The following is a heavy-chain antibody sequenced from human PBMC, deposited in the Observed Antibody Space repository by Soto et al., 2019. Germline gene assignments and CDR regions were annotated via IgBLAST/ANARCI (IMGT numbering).Heavy chain of an antibody. CDR2: ISHDGNKE. Sequence: GGSLRLSCAASGFTFSNYGIHWVRQAPGKGLEWVAVISHDGNKEYYADSVKGRFTVSRDNSKKTVYLQMNSLRAEDTAMYYCAKVAPSISILWGFDQWGPGTLVTVSS. V-gene: IGHV3-30*18. CDR1: GFTFSNYG. CDR3: AKVAPSISILWGFDQ. D-gene: IGHD2-21*01. J-gene: IGHJ4*02.